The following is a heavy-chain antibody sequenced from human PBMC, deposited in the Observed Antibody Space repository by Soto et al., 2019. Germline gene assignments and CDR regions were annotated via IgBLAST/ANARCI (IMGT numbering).Heavy chain of an antibody. V-gene: IGHV3-30*04. D-gene: IGHD5-12*01. CDR3: AREADKGAYGGFDS. J-gene: IGHJ4*02. CDR2: IAYDGTNT. CDR1: GFTFSGFA. Sequence: QVQLVQSGGGVVQPGKSLRLSCEASGFTFSGFAMHWVRQAPGKGLEWVAIIAYDGTNTDYADSVKGRFTISRDNSKNALFLGLNSPTIDDTATYYCAREADKGAYGGFDSWGQGTLVTVSS.